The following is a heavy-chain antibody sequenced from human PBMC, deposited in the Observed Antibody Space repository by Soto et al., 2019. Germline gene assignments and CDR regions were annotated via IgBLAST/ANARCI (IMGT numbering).Heavy chain of an antibody. CDR2: IDPSDSYT. D-gene: IGHD3-9*01. J-gene: IGHJ4*02. CDR1: GYSFTSYW. V-gene: IGHV5-10-1*01. CDR3: ATTFDWSTKPIEY. Sequence: PGESLKISCKGSGYSFTSYWISWVRQMPGKGLEWMGRIDPSDSYTNYSPSFQGHVTISADKSISTAYLQWSSLKASDTAMYYCATTFDWSTKPIEYWGQGTLVTVSS.